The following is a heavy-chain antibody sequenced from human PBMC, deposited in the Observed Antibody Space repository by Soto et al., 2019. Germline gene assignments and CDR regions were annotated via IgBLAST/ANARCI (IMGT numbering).Heavy chain of an antibody. CDR3: AREMGYCSGCSCQSLALDY. CDR1: GYTFTNYY. Sequence: QVQLVQSGAEVKKPGASVKVSCKASGYTFTNYYMHWVRQAPGQGLEWMGWINPNSGGTNYAQKFQGRVTMTRDTSISTAYMELSRLRSDDTAVYYCAREMGYCSGCSCQSLALDYWGQGTLVTVSS. D-gene: IGHD2-15*01. J-gene: IGHJ4*02. V-gene: IGHV1-2*02. CDR2: INPNSGGT.